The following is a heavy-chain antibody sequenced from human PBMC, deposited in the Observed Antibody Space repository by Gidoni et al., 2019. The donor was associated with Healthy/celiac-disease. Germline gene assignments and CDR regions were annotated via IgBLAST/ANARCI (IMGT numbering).Heavy chain of an antibody. Sequence: QLQLQESGPGLVKPSETLSLTCTVSGGSISSSTYYWGWIRQPPGTGLEWIGSIYYSGNTYYNPSLKSRVTISVDTSKNQFSLKLSSVTAADTAVYYCARPQRGYSSGYSFDYWGQGTLVTVSS. J-gene: IGHJ4*02. CDR2: IYYSGNT. D-gene: IGHD5-18*01. CDR3: ARPQRGYSSGYSFDY. V-gene: IGHV4-39*01. CDR1: GGSISSSTYY.